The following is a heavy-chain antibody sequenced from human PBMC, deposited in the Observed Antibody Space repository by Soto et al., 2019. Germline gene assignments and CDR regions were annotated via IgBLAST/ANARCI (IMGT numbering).Heavy chain of an antibody. CDR1: GYTFTGYY. V-gene: IGHV1-2*04. Sequence: GASVKVSCKASGYTFTGYYMHWVRQAPGQGLEWMGWINPNSGGTNYAQKFQGWVTMTRDTSISTAYMELSRLRSDDTAVYYCARGPPMDYDILTGYSPALPYFDYWGQGTLVTVSS. CDR3: ARGPPMDYDILTGYSPALPYFDY. CDR2: INPNSGGT. D-gene: IGHD3-9*01. J-gene: IGHJ4*02.